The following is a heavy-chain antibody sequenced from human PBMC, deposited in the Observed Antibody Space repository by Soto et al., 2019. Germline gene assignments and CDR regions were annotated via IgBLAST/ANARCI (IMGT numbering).Heavy chain of an antibody. D-gene: IGHD1-26*01. Sequence: SVKVSCKASGGTFSSYAISWVRQAPGQGLEWMGGIIPIFGTANYAQKFQGRVTITADESTSTAYMELSSLRSEDTAVYYCTKAPRQWEILGSNWFDPWGQGTQVTVSS. J-gene: IGHJ5*02. CDR1: GGTFSSYA. CDR2: IIPIFGTA. V-gene: IGHV1-69*13. CDR3: TKAPRQWEILGSNWFDP.